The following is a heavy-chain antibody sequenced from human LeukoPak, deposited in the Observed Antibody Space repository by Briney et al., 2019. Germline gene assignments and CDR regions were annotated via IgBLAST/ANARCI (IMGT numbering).Heavy chain of an antibody. J-gene: IGHJ4*02. CDR3: AGTRNYDILTGYYN. CDR1: GGSISSYY. V-gene: IGHV4-4*07. D-gene: IGHD3-9*01. CDR2: IYTSGST. Sequence: SETLSLTCTVSGGSISSYYWSWIRQPAGKGLEWIGRIYTSGSTNYNPSLKSRVTMSVDTSKNQFSLKLSSVTAADTAVYYCAGTRNYDILTGYYNWGQGTLVTVSS.